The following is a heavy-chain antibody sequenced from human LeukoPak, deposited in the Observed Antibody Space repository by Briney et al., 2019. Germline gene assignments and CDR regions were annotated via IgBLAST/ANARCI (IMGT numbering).Heavy chain of an antibody. D-gene: IGHD3-3*01. CDR1: GMTFDRHG. CDR3: IKDTIFTVDPFDY. V-gene: IGHV3-30*02. Sequence: GGSLRLSCVVSGMTFDRHGMHWVRQPPGKGLEWLAFIKYDGSRTDYEDSVQGRFSVSRDNSKNTLYLEMNSLREEDTAIYYCIKDTIFTVDPFDYWGQGTLVTVSS. J-gene: IGHJ4*02. CDR2: IKYDGSRT.